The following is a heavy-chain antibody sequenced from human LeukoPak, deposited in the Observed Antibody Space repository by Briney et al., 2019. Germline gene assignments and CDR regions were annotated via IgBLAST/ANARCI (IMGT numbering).Heavy chain of an antibody. Sequence: SQTLSLTCTVSGGSISSGSYYWSWIRQPAGKGLEWIGRIYTSGSTNYNPSLKSRVTISVDTSKNQFSLKLSSVTAADTAVYYCAREKRFGGYEAWGQGTLVTVSS. CDR2: IYTSGST. J-gene: IGHJ5*02. CDR1: GGSISSGSYY. V-gene: IGHV4-61*02. D-gene: IGHD5-12*01. CDR3: AREKRFGGYEA.